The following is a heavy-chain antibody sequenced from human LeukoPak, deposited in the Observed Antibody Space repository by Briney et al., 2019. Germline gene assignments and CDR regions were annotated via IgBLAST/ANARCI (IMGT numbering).Heavy chain of an antibody. J-gene: IGHJ5*02. CDR2: ISHSGGT. CDR1: GGSFSDSY. D-gene: IGHD3-10*01. Sequence: PSETLSLTCSVSGGSFSDSYWIWIRQSPDMGLQWIGEISHSGGTNFHPSLKSRLTMSVDTSKNQFSLKLTSVTAADSGIYYCVRDSYIIGRGFDPWGHGTLVTVSS. CDR3: VRDSYIIGRGFDP. V-gene: IGHV4-34*01.